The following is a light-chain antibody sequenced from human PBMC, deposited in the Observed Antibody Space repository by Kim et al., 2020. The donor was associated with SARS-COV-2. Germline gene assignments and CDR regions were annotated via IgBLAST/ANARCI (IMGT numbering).Light chain of an antibody. CDR2: EDT. Sequence: PGQAARFNCSGDALPKKYVFWYRQKSGAAPVLVISEDTKRPSGLPERFSTASSGTMATLTNSGAQVEDEADYYCYSTDRSGDQKVFGGGTQLTVL. J-gene: IGLJ2*01. V-gene: IGLV3-10*01. CDR1: ALPKKY. CDR3: YSTDRSGDQKV.